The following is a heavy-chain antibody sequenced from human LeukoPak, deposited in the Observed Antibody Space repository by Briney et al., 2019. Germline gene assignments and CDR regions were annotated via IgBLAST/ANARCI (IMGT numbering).Heavy chain of an antibody. CDR1: GYTFTSYA. D-gene: IGHD6-19*01. V-gene: IGHV1-3*01. CDR2: INAGNGNT. Sequence: ASVKVSCKASGYTFTSYAMHWGRQAPGRRLELMGWINAGNGNTKYSQKFQGRVTITRDTSASTAYMELSSLRSEDTAVYYCARDRGSIAVAGYLDYWGQGTLVTVSS. CDR3: ARDRGSIAVAGYLDY. J-gene: IGHJ4*02.